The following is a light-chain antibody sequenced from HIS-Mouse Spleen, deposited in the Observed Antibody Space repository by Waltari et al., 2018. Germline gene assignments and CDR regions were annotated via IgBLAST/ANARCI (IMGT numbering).Light chain of an antibody. J-gene: IGLJ2*01. V-gene: IGLV3-1*01. CDR2: QDS. CDR3: QAWDSSYSV. Sequence: SYELTQPPSVSVSPGQTASITCSGHQLGDQYACWYQQKPGQSPVLVIYQDSKRPSGIPERFSGSNSGNTATLTISGTQAMDEADYYCQAWDSSYSVFGGGTKLTVL. CDR1: QLGDQY.